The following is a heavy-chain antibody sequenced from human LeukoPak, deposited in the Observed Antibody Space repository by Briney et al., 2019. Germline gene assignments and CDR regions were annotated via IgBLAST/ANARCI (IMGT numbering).Heavy chain of an antibody. D-gene: IGHD1-26*01. CDR1: GFTVSSNY. V-gene: IGHV3-66*02. J-gene: IGHJ4*02. CDR2: IYSGGST. CDR3: ARRQVGATVDY. Sequence: HPGGSLRLSCAASGFTVSSNYMSWVRQAPGKGLEWVSVIYSGGSTYYADSVKGRFTISRDNSKNTLYLQMNSLRAEDTAVYFGARRQVGATVDYWGQGTLVTVSS.